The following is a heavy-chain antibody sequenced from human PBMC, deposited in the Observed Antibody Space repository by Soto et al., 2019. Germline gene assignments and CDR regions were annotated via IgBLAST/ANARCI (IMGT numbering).Heavy chain of an antibody. CDR3: ARGEGYYDSSGYPTYFDY. J-gene: IGHJ4*02. Sequence: SETLSLTCAVSGGSISSSNWWSWVRQPPGKGLEWIGEIYHSGSTNYNPSLKSRVTISVDKSKNQFSLKLSSVTAADTAVYYCARGEGYYDSSGYPTYFDYWGQGTLVTV. CDR1: GGSISSSNW. V-gene: IGHV4-4*02. CDR2: IYHSGST. D-gene: IGHD3-22*01.